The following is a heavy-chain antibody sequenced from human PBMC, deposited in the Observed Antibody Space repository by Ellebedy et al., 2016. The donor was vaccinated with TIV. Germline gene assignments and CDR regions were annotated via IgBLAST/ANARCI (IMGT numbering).Heavy chain of an antibody. V-gene: IGHV4-39*01. CDR1: GASISSGDYY. Sequence: MPSETLSLTCSVSGASISSGDYYWAWIRQAPGKGLEWIGGVHNSGTTYYNPSLRGRVTVSLDTSNNQFYLILSFVTAADTAVYYCARQSRVEEYFDYWGQGILVTVSS. D-gene: IGHD3-16*01. CDR3: ARQSRVEEYFDY. CDR2: VHNSGTT. J-gene: IGHJ4*02.